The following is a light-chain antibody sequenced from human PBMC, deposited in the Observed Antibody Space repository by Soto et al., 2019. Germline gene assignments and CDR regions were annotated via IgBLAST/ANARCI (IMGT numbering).Light chain of an antibody. Sequence: QSVLTQPASVSGSPGQSITISCTGTSSDVGTYKPVSWYQQHPGKAPKVIIYDDSKRPSGVSNRFSGSKSGNTASLTISGLQAEDEADYYCRSFAGSSTWFGGGTKVTV. CDR2: DDS. V-gene: IGLV2-23*01. J-gene: IGLJ3*02. CDR1: SSDVGTYKP. CDR3: RSFAGSSTW.